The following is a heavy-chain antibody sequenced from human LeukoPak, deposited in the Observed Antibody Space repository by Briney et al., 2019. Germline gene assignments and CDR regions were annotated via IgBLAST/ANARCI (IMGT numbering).Heavy chain of an antibody. D-gene: IGHD5-24*01. J-gene: IGHJ4*02. V-gene: IGHV3-7*01. CDR2: IKQDGSEK. CDR3: ARARWLQSNYFDY. CDR1: GFTFSRYW. Sequence: GGSLRLSCAASGFTFSRYWMSWVRQAPGKGLEWVANIKQDGSEKYYVDSVKGRFTISRDNAKNSLYLQMNSLRAEDTAVYYCARARWLQSNYFDYWGQGTLVTVSS.